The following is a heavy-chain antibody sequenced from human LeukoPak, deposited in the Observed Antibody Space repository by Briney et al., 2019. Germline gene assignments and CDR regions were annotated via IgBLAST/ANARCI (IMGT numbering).Heavy chain of an antibody. CDR1: GGSISSYY. V-gene: IGHV4-59*01. CDR2: IYGSGST. J-gene: IGHJ5*02. D-gene: IGHD1-20*01. Sequence: SETLSLTCTVSGGSISSYYWSWIRQPPGKGLEWIGHIYGSGSTNYNPSLKSRVTLSVDTSKNQFSLKLSSVTAADTAVYYCAREGISGTHLNWFDPWGQGTLVTVSS. CDR3: AREGISGTHLNWFDP.